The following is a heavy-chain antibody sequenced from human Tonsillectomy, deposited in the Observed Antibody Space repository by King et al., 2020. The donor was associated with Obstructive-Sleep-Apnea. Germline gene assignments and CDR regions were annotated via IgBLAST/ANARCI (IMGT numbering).Heavy chain of an antibody. J-gene: IGHJ4*02. CDR1: GYTFTNYT. CDR2: INAGNGNI. D-gene: IGHD3-10*01. Sequence: QVQLVQSGAEVKKPGASVKVSCKASGYTFTNYTMHWVRQAPGQRLEWMGWINAGNGNIKYSQKFQGRVTITRDTSASTAYMDLSSLRSEDTAVYYCARDYGSGSYFRFYYFDYWGQGALVTVSS. CDR3: ARDYGSGSYFRFYYFDY. V-gene: IGHV1-3*01.